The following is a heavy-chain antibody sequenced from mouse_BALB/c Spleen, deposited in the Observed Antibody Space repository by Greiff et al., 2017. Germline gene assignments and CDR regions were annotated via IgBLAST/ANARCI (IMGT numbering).Heavy chain of an antibody. J-gene: IGHJ2*01. Sequence: DVMLVESGGGLVQPGGSLKLSCAASGFTFSSYTMPWVRQTPEKRLEWVAYISNGGGSTYYPDTVKGRFTISRDNAKNTMYLQMSSLKSEDTAMYYCARHERVGDDYFDYWGQGTTLTVSA. V-gene: IGHV5-12-2*01. CDR2: ISNGGGST. CDR1: GFTFSSYT. D-gene: IGHD3-1*01. CDR3: ARHERVGDDYFDY.